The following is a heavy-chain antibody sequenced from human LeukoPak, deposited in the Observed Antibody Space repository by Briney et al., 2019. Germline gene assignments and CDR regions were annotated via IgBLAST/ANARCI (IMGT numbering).Heavy chain of an antibody. V-gene: IGHV3-7*04. CDR3: AREDGSGSCDY. Sequence: GGSLRLSCAASGFTFSSYWMSWVRQAREEGLEWVANIKQDGSEKYYVDSVKGRFTISRDNAKNSLYLQMNSLRAEDTAVYYCAREDGSGSCDYWGQGTLVTVSS. CDR1: GFTFSSYW. CDR2: IKQDGSEK. J-gene: IGHJ4*02. D-gene: IGHD3-10*01.